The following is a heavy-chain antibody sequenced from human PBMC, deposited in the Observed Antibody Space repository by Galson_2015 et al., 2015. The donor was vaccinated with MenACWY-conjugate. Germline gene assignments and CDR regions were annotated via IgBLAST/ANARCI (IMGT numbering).Heavy chain of an antibody. Sequence: SLRLSCAASGFTFSHYGMHWVRQAPGKGLEWVTATSYDGNNKYYADSVKGRFTISRDNSKNTVSLQMNGLTTEDTAVYFCARVLSSGWTRQFDYWGQGTLVAVSS. CDR1: GFTFSHYG. CDR3: ARVLSSGWTRQFDY. J-gene: IGHJ4*02. CDR2: TSYDGNNK. V-gene: IGHV3-30*03. D-gene: IGHD6-19*01.